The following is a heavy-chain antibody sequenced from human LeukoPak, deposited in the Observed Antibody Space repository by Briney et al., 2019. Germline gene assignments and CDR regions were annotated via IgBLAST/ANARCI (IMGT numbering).Heavy chain of an antibody. CDR3: ARGGSSGSYFDY. D-gene: IGHD3-22*01. J-gene: IGHJ4*02. CDR1: GYTFTNYA. V-gene: IGHV1-3*01. CDR2: INAGNGNT. Sequence: GASVKVSCKTSGYTFTNYAMHWVRQAPGQRLEWMGWINAGNGNTKYSQKFQGRVTITADKSTSTAYMELSNLRSEDTAMYYCARGGSSGSYFDYWGQGTLVTVSS.